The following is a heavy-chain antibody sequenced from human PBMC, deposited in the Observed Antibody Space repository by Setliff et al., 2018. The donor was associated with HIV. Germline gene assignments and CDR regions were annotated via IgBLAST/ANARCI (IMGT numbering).Heavy chain of an antibody. J-gene: IGHJ4*02. CDR1: GYTFTDYF. Sequence: AASVKVSCKASGYTFTDYFIHWVRQATGQGLEWMGWMNPNSGNTGYAQKFQGRVTMTTDTSASTGYMELRSLRSDDTAVYYCARAYYHDSSGYQGFDYWGQGTLVTVSS. V-gene: IGHV1-8*02. CDR2: MNPNSGNT. D-gene: IGHD3-22*01. CDR3: ARAYYHDSSGYQGFDY.